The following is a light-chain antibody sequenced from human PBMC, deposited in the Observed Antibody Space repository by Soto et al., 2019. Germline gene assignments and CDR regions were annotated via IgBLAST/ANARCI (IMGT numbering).Light chain of an antibody. V-gene: IGKV1-39*01. CDR3: QQRYRSPYT. CDR2: GAS. J-gene: IGKJ2*01. Sequence: IQLTQSPSSLSASVGDRVTVTCRASQSINIYLNWYQQKPGKAPTLLIYGASTLQSGVPSRFSGGGSRTDFTLTISSLQTEEFATYYCQQRYRSPYTFGQGTKLEI. CDR1: QSINIY.